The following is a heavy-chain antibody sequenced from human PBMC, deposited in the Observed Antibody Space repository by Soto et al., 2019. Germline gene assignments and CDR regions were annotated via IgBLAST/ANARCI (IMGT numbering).Heavy chain of an antibody. D-gene: IGHD1-26*01. CDR1: GFTFSSYA. V-gene: IGHV3-30-3*01. Sequence: QVQLVESGGGVVQPGRSLRLSCAASGFTFSSYAMHWVRQAPGKGLEWVAVISYDGSNKYYADSVKGRFTISRDNSKNTLYLQMNSLRVEDTAVYYCAREEVGAFYYYYGMDVWGQGTTVTVSS. J-gene: IGHJ6*02. CDR3: AREEVGAFYYYYGMDV. CDR2: ISYDGSNK.